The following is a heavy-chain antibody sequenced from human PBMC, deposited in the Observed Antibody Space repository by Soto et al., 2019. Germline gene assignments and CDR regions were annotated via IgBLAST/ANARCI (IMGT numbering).Heavy chain of an antibody. J-gene: IGHJ4*02. D-gene: IGHD3-10*01. CDR3: AKDGILWFGELLG. V-gene: IGHV3-23*01. CDR2: ISGSGGST. CDR1: GFTFSSYA. Sequence: GGSLRLSCPASGFTFSSYAMSWVRQAPGKGLEWVSAISGSGGSTYYADSVKGRFTISRDNSKNTLYLQMNSLRAEDTAVYYCAKDGILWFGELLGWGQGTLVTVSS.